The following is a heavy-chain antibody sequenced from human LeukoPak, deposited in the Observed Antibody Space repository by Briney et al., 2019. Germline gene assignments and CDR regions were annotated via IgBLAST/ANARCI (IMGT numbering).Heavy chain of an antibody. J-gene: IGHJ3*02. V-gene: IGHV3-33*08. CDR1: GFTFSSYG. Sequence: GGSLRLSCAASGFTFSSYGMHWVRQAPGKGLEWVAVIWYDGSNKYYADSVKGRFTVSRDNAKNTLFLRMNNLRAEDTAVYYCIRGAKWELLGGDTFDIWGQGTMVTVSS. D-gene: IGHD1-26*01. CDR3: IRGAKWELLGGDTFDI. CDR2: IWYDGSNK.